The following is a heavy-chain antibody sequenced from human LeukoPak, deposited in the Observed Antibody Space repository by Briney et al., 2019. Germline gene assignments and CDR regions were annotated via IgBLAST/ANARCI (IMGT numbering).Heavy chain of an antibody. V-gene: IGHV6-1*01. Sequence: SQTLSLTCAISGDSVSSNSAAWNWIRQSPSRGLEWLGRTYYRSKWYNDYAVSVKSRITINPDTSKNQFSLQLNSVTPEDTAVYYCAREAGVDVVVVVAEPFDYWGQGTLVTVSS. CDR1: GDSVSSNSAA. CDR2: TYYRSKWYN. D-gene: IGHD2-15*01. J-gene: IGHJ4*02. CDR3: AREAGVDVVVVVAEPFDY.